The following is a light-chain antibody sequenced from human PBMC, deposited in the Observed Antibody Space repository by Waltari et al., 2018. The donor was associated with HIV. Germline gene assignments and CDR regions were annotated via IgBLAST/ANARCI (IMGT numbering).Light chain of an antibody. V-gene: IGKV3-15*01. Sequence: EIFMTQSPATLSVSPGERVTLSCRASQNVITNLAWYQQKPGQAPSLLIYGASTRASGIPARFTGGGSGSDFTLTINSLQSEDCGLYYCQQYNGWPRTFGQGTKV. J-gene: IGKJ1*01. CDR2: GAS. CDR3: QQYNGWPRT. CDR1: QNVITN.